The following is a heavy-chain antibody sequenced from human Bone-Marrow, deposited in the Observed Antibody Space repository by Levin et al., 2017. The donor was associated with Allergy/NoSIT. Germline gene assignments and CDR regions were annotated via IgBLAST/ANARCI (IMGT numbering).Heavy chain of an antibody. CDR3: ASGLNPPFDY. D-gene: IGHD3/OR15-3a*01. V-gene: IGHV3-48*02. Sequence: PGGSLRLSCAASGLNFRNYNMHWVRQAPGKGLQWVSCISQNGGNIYYADSVKGRFTISRDNAKNSLYLQMNSLRDEDTAVYYCASGLNPPFDYWGQRTLVTISS. CDR1: GLNFRNYN. J-gene: IGHJ4*02. CDR2: ISQNGGNI.